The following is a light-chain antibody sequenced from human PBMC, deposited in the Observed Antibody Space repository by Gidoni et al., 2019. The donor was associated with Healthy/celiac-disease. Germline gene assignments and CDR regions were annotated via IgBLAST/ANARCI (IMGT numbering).Light chain of an antibody. CDR1: SSNIGSNY. Sequence: QSVLTQPPSASGTPGPRVTISCSGSSSNIGSNYVYCYQQLPGTAPKLLIYRNNQRPSGVPDRFSGSKSGTSASLAISGLRSEDEADYYCAAWDDSLSGQWVFGGGTKLTVL. CDR3: AAWDDSLSGQWV. J-gene: IGLJ3*02. V-gene: IGLV1-47*01. CDR2: RNN.